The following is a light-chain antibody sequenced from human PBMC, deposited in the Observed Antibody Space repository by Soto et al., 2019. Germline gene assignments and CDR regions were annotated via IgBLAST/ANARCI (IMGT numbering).Light chain of an antibody. CDR1: QSASSSY. CDR2: GAS. CDR3: QQYGSSPWT. Sequence: EIGVKQSPGTVSLSPGERATLSCRASQSASSSYLAWYQQKPGQAPRLLIYGASSRATGIPDRFSGSGSGTDFTLTISRLEPEDFAVYYCQQYGSSPWTFGQGTKVDIK. V-gene: IGKV3-20*01. J-gene: IGKJ1*01.